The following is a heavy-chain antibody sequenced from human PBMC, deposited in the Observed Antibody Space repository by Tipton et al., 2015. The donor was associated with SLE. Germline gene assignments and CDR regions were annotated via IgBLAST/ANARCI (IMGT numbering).Heavy chain of an antibody. CDR1: GGSISSSNW. J-gene: IGHJ2*01. Sequence: TLSLTCAVSGGSISSSNWWTWVRQPPGKGLEWIGQIYHSGTTNYNPSLESRVTISVDKSKKQFSLKLTSVTAADTAVYYCARVLLGLRQIGYWYFDLWGRGTLVTVSS. CDR2: IYHSGTT. V-gene: IGHV4-4*02. D-gene: IGHD1-7*01. CDR3: ARVLLGLRQIGYWYFDL.